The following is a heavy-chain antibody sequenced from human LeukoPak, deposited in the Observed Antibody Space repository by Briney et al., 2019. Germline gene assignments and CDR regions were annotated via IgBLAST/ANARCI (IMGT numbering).Heavy chain of an antibody. Sequence: NSSETLSLTCTVSGGSISSSSYYWGWIRQPPGKGLEWIGSIYYSGSTYYNPSLKSRVTISVDTSKNQFSLKLSSVTAADTAVYYCARGRNLEWLSIYFDYWGQGTLVTVSS. CDR1: GGSISSSSYY. V-gene: IGHV4-39*07. J-gene: IGHJ4*02. CDR3: ARGRNLEWLSIYFDY. CDR2: IYYSGST. D-gene: IGHD3-3*01.